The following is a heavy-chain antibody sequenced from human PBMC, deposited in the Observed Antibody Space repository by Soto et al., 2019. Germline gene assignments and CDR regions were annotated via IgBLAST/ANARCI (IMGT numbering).Heavy chain of an antibody. D-gene: IGHD1-26*01. CDR2: IYYSGST. V-gene: IGHV4-39*01. Sequence: QLQLQESGLGLVKPSETLSLTCTVSGGSISSSSYYWGWIRQPPGKGLEWIGSIYYSGSTYYNPSLKSRVTISVDTSKNQFSLKLSSVTAADTAVYYCARHVIVGAAPADYWGQGTLVTVSS. J-gene: IGHJ4*02. CDR3: ARHVIVGAAPADY. CDR1: GGSISSSSYY.